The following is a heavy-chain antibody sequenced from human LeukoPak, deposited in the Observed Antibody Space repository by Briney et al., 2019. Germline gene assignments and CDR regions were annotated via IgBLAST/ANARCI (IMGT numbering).Heavy chain of an antibody. J-gene: IGHJ4*02. CDR3: ARGLGYCDSTSCYGELPGDY. D-gene: IGHD2-2*01. CDR1: GYTFTSYG. CDR2: ISGHSGNT. Sequence: ASVKVSCKASGYTFTSYGISWVRQAPGQGLEWMGRISGHSGNTHYAQSLQGRVTMTIDTSATTAYMELRSLTSDDTAVYYCARGLGYCDSTSCYGELPGDYWSQGTLVTVSS. V-gene: IGHV1-18*01.